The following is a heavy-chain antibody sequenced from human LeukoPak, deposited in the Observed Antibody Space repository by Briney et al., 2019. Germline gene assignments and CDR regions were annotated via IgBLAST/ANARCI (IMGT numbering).Heavy chain of an antibody. Sequence: SETLSLTCAVSGGSISSGGYSWSWIRQPPGKGLEWIGYIYYSGSTYYNPSLKSRVTISVDTSKNQFSLKLSSVTAADTAVYYCARGGDIVATIDRPGNWFDPWGQGTLVTVSS. CDR2: IYYSGST. D-gene: IGHD5-12*01. J-gene: IGHJ5*02. CDR3: ARGGDIVATIDRPGNWFDP. CDR1: GGSISSGGYS. V-gene: IGHV4-30-4*07.